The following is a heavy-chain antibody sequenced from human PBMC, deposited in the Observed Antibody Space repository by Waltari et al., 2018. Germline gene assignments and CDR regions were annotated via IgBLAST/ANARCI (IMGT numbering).Heavy chain of an antibody. CDR1: GGSISRGGYY. D-gene: IGHD1-7*01. CDR3: ARDGTGTTGQGFDY. CDR2: IYYSGST. J-gene: IGHJ4*02. V-gene: IGHV4-31*03. Sequence: QVQLQESGPGLVKPSQTLSLTCTVSGGSISRGGYYWSWIRQHPGKGLEWIGYIYYSGSTYYNPSLKSRVTISVDTSKNQFSLKLSSVTAADTAVYYCARDGTGTTGQGFDYWGQGTLVTVSS.